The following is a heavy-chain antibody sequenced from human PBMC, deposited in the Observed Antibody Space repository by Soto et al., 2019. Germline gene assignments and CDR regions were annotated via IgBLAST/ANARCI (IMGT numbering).Heavy chain of an antibody. V-gene: IGHV1-8*01. D-gene: IGHD1-7*01. J-gene: IGHJ3*02. Sequence: ASVKVSCKASGYTFTSYDINWVRQATGQGLEWMGWMNPNSGNTGYVQKFQGRVTMTRNTSISTAYMELSSLRSEDTAVYYCASHNWNYVGAFDIWGQGTMVTVSS. CDR2: MNPNSGNT. CDR3: ASHNWNYVGAFDI. CDR1: GYTFTSYD.